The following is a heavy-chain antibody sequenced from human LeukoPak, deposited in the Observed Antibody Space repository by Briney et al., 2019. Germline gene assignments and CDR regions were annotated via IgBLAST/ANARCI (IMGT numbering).Heavy chain of an antibody. CDR1: GFSFSDYY. CDR3: ARAGSWAVAVPYLSDS. J-gene: IGHJ4*02. CDR2: ISSSGVTT. V-gene: IGHV3-11*01. Sequence: PGGSLRLSCAASGFSFSDYYMNWIRQAPGKGLEGVSDISSSGVTTYYADSVRGRFTISRDNAKNSLYLQMNSLRAEDTAVYYCARAGSWAVAVPYLSDSWGQGTLVTVSA. D-gene: IGHD6-19*01.